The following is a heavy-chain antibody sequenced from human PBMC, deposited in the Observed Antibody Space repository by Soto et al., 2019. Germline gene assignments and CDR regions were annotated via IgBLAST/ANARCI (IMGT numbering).Heavy chain of an antibody. Sequence: GSLRLSCAASGFTFSDYYMSWIRQAPGKGLEWVSYISSSGSTIYYADSLKGRFTISSDKSKNSLYLQMTSLRAADTAGYCGARDLLDVWGKGPTVTVSS. CDR1: GFTFSDYY. CDR3: ARDLLDV. V-gene: IGHV3-11*01. CDR2: ISSSGSTI. J-gene: IGHJ6*04.